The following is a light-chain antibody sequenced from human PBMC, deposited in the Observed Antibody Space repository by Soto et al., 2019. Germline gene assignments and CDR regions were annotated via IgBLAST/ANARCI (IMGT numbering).Light chain of an antibody. CDR1: SGDVGAYNY. V-gene: IGLV2-14*01. J-gene: IGLJ2*01. CDR3: SSFTSSSTLE. Sequence: QSALTQPASVSGSPGQSITISCTGTSGDVGAYNYVSWYQQYPGKAPKLMIYEVTNRPSGVSHRFSGSKSGSTASLTISGLQAEDEADYYCSSFTSSSTLEFGGGTKLTVL. CDR2: EVT.